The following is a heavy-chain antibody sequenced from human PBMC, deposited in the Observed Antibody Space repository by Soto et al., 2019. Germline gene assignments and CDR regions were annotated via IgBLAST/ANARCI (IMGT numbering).Heavy chain of an antibody. CDR1: GFTFSSYS. Sequence: GESLRLSCAASGFTFSSYSMNWVRQAPGKGLEWVSSISSSSSYIYYADSVKGRFTISRDNAKNSLYLQMNSLRAEDTAVYYFARDRGSSSSKRYYYYYGMDVWGQGTTVTVSS. J-gene: IGHJ6*02. CDR3: ARDRGSSSSKRYYYYYGMDV. V-gene: IGHV3-21*01. CDR2: ISSSSSYI. D-gene: IGHD6-6*01.